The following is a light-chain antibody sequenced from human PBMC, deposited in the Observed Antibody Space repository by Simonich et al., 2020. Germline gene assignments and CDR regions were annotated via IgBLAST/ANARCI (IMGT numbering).Light chain of an antibody. J-gene: IGLJ2*01. CDR1: SGHSRYA. Sequence: QLVLTQSPSASASLGASVKLTCTLSSGHSRYAIAWHQQQPEKGPRYLMKLNSDGSHSKGDGLPDRFSGSSSGAERYLTISSLQSEDEADYYCQTWGTGIVVFGGGTKLTVL. V-gene: IGLV4-69*01. CDR2: LNSDGSH. CDR3: QTWGTGIVV.